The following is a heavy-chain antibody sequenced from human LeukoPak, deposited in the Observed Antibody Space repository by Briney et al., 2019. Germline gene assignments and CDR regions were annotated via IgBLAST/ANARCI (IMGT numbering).Heavy chain of an antibody. D-gene: IGHD2-8*01. CDR3: ARVSMDNAFDI. CDR2: IYYNGNT. V-gene: IGHV4-59*01. CDR1: GGSINYYY. J-gene: IGHJ3*02. Sequence: SETLSLTCTFSGGSINYYYWSWIRQPPGKGLEWIGYIYYNGNTNYNPSLKSRVTISVDTSKNQFSLKLSSVTAADTAVYYRARVSMDNAFDIWGQGTMVTVSS.